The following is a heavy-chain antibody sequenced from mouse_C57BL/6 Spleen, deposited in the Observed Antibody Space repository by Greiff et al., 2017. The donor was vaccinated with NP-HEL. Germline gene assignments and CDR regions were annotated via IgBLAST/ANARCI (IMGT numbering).Heavy chain of an antibody. Sequence: QVQLQQSGAELVKPGASVKISCKASGYAFSSYWMNWVKQRPGKGLEWIGQIYPGDGDTNYNGKFKGKATLTADKSSSTAYMQLSSLTSEDSAVYFCARSTTMVTTGFAYWGQGTLVTVSA. CDR3: ARSTTMVTTGFAY. V-gene: IGHV1-80*01. J-gene: IGHJ3*01. CDR1: GYAFSSYW. CDR2: IYPGDGDT. D-gene: IGHD2-2*01.